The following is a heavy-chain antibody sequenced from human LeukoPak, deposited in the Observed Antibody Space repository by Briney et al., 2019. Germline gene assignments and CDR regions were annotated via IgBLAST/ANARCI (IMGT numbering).Heavy chain of an antibody. D-gene: IGHD2-2*01. Sequence: GASVKVSCKASGYTFTSYGISWLRQAPGQGLEWMGWISACNGNTNYAQKLQGRVTMTTDTSTSTAYMELRSLRSDDTAVYYCARDRVVVVPAAIERWFDPWGQGTLATVSS. CDR1: GYTFTSYG. CDR2: ISACNGNT. CDR3: ARDRVVVVPAAIERWFDP. V-gene: IGHV1-18*01. J-gene: IGHJ5*02.